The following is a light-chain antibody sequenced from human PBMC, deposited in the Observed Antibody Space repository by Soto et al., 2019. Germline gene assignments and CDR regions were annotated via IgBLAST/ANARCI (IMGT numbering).Light chain of an antibody. Sequence: EIVLTQSPGTLSLFAGERATLSCRATQSVTSNYLAWYQQKPGQAPRLLIYIASRRATGIPDRFSGSGSGTDFTLTISRLEPEDSAVYYCQQYGSSPWTFGQGTKVXIK. CDR1: QSVTSNY. V-gene: IGKV3-20*01. CDR3: QQYGSSPWT. J-gene: IGKJ1*01. CDR2: IAS.